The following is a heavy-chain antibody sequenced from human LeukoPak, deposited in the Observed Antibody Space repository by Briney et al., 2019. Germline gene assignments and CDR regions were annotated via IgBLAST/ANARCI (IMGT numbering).Heavy chain of an antibody. V-gene: IGHV4-38-2*02. Sequence: PSETLSLTCAVSGYSISSGYYWGWVRQPPGKGLEWIGNIYHSGSTSYNPSLKSRVTISLDTSNKHFSLKLNSVIAADTAVYYCMRDLSNWGQGTLVTVSS. D-gene: IGHD3-3*02. CDR1: GYSISSGYY. J-gene: IGHJ4*02. CDR2: IYHSGST. CDR3: MRDLSN.